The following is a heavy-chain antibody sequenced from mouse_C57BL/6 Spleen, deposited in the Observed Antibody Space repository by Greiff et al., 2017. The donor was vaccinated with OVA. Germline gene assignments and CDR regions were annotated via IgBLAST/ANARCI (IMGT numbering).Heavy chain of an antibody. CDR2: IDPSDSET. CDR1: GYTFTSYW. V-gene: IGHV1-52*01. Sequence: VQLQQPGAELVRPGSSVKLSCKASGYTFTSYWMHWVKQRPIQGLEWIGNIDPSDSETHYNQKFKDKATLTVDKSSSTAYMQLSSLTSEDSAVYYCARRHYGSSLDYWGQGTTLTVSS. J-gene: IGHJ2*01. CDR3: ARRHYGSSLDY. D-gene: IGHD1-1*01.